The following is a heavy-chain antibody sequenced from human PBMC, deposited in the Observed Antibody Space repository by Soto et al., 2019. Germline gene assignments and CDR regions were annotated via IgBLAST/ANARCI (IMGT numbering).Heavy chain of an antibody. V-gene: IGHV3-23*01. CDR2: ISGSGGST. Sequence: GSLRLSCAASGFTFSSYAMSWVRQAPGKGLEWVSAISGSGGSTYYADSVKGRFTISRDNSKNTLYLQMNSLRAEDTAVYYCARRERVAARQYYFDYWGQGTLVTVSS. J-gene: IGHJ4*02. D-gene: IGHD6-6*01. CDR3: ARRERVAARQYYFDY. CDR1: GFTFSSYA.